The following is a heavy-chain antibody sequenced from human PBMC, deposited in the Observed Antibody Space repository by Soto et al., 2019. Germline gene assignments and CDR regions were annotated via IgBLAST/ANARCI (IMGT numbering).Heavy chain of an antibody. CDR3: ARGYDTALAPIF. CDR2: INHLTTT. J-gene: IGHJ4*02. D-gene: IGHD5-18*01. Sequence: SETLSLTCAVYGGSFSSYHWSWIRQTPGKGLEWIGEINHLTTTNYNPSLKSRAIISLDTPKNQFSLKLSSVTAADTAVYYCARGYDTALAPIFWGQGILVTVSS. V-gene: IGHV4-34*01. CDR1: GGSFSSYH.